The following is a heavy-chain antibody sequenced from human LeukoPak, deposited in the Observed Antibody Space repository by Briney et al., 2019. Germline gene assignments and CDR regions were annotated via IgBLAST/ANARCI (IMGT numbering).Heavy chain of an antibody. J-gene: IGHJ6*03. CDR3: ARAVYCSSTSCYNSYMDV. D-gene: IGHD2-2*02. V-gene: IGHV1-18*01. CDR1: GYTFTTYG. CDR2: ITTHNGNT. Sequence: ASVKVSCKASGYTFTTYGISWVRQAPGQGLEWMGWITTHNGNTYNAQKLQGRVTMTTDTSTTTAYMELRSLRSDDTAIYYCARAVYCSSTSCYNSYMDVWGKGTTVTVSS.